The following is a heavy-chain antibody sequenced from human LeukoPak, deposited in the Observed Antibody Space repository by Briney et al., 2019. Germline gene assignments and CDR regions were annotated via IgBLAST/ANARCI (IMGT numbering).Heavy chain of an antibody. Sequence: AASVKVSCKASGYTFTSYGISWVRQAPGQGLEWMGWISAYNGNTNYAQKLQGRVTMTTDTSTSTAYMELRSLRSDDTAVFYCARQVDFSAARPPDYWGQGTLVIVSS. J-gene: IGHJ4*02. D-gene: IGHD6-6*01. CDR2: ISAYNGNT. V-gene: IGHV1-18*01. CDR3: ARQVDFSAARPPDY. CDR1: GYTFTSYG.